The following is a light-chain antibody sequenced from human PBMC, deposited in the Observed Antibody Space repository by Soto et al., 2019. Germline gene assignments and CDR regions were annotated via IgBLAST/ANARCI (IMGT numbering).Light chain of an antibody. V-gene: IGKV3-20*01. CDR2: DAS. Sequence: EIVLTHSPGTLSLSPWERAILSYRASQSLSSYLAWYQQKPGQAPRLLIYDASNRATGIPARFSGSGSGTDFTLTISRLEPEDFALYYCQHYGVAPITFGQGTRLEIK. J-gene: IGKJ5*01. CDR3: QHYGVAPIT. CDR1: QSLSSY.